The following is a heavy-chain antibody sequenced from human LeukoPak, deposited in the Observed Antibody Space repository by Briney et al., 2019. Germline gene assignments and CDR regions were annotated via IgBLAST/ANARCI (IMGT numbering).Heavy chain of an antibody. CDR3: ATSTVTTMGHY. CDR2: IYYSGST. V-gene: IGHV4-31*03. J-gene: IGHJ4*02. Sequence: SETLSLTCTVSGGSVSSGSYYWSWIRQHPGKGLEWIGYIYYSGSTYYNPSLKSRVTISVDTSKNQFSLKLSSVTAADTAVYYCATSTVTTMGHYWGQGTLVTVSS. CDR1: GGSVSSGSYY. D-gene: IGHD4-17*01.